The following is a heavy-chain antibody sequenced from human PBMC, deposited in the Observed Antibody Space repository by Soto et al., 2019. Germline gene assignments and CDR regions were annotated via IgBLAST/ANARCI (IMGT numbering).Heavy chain of an antibody. CDR2: MNPNSGNG. Sequence: ASVKVSCKASGYTFTSYYIHWIRQAPGQGLEWMGWMNPNSGNGGYAQKFQGRVTMTRDTSTSTAYMELSSLTSDDTAIYYCARMATSGTLNWFDPWGQGTLVTVS. J-gene: IGHJ5*02. CDR3: ARMATSGTLNWFDP. V-gene: IGHV1-8*02. CDR1: GYTFTSYY.